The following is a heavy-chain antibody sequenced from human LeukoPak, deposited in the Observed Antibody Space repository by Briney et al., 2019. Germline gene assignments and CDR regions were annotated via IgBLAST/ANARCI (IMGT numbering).Heavy chain of an antibody. Sequence: ASVKVSCKASGYPFTAYYIHWVRQAPGQGLEWMGWINPNSGGTNYAQKFQGRVTLTRDTSITTAYMELNRLRSDDTAVYYCAKARGLYCSSTSCYDCDVWGKGTTVTVSS. CDR2: INPNSGGT. D-gene: IGHD2-2*01. CDR3: AKARGLYCSSTSCYDCDV. V-gene: IGHV1-2*02. J-gene: IGHJ6*04. CDR1: GYPFTAYY.